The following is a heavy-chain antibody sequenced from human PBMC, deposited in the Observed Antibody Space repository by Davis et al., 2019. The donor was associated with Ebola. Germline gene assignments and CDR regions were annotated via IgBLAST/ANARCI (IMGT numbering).Heavy chain of an antibody. CDR3: AKAKTTVTTYGDY. CDR2: MNPNSGNT. CDR1: GYTFTSYD. V-gene: IGHV1-8*01. J-gene: IGHJ4*02. D-gene: IGHD4-17*01. Sequence: ASVKVSCKASGYTFTSYDINWVRQATGQGLEWMGWMNPNSGNTGYAQKFQGRVTMTRNTSISTAYMELSSLRSEDTAVYYCAKAKTTVTTYGDYWGQGTLVTVSS.